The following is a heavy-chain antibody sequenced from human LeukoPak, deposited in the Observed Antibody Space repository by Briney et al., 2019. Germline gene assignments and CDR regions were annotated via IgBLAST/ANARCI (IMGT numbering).Heavy chain of an antibody. J-gene: IGHJ3*02. V-gene: IGHV1-69*01. CDR2: IIPIFGTA. Sequence: SVTVSCKASGGTFNNYAISWVRQAPGQGLEWMGGIIPIFGTANYAQKFQGRVTITADESTSTAYMELSSLRSEDTAVYYCARDQLQNAFDIWGQGTMVTVSS. D-gene: IGHD1-7*01. CDR1: GGTFNNYA. CDR3: ARDQLQNAFDI.